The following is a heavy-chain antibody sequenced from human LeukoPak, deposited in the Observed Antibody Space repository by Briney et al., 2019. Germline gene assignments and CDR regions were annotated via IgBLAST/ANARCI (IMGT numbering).Heavy chain of an antibody. CDR3: AIVVVPANMDV. J-gene: IGHJ6*03. CDR1: GGTSSSYT. D-gene: IGHD2-2*01. CDR2: IIPILGIA. Sequence: SVKVSCKASGGTSSSYTISWVRQAPGQGLEWMGRIIPILGIANYAQKFQGRVTTTADKSTSTAYMELSSLRSEDTAVYYCAIVVVPANMDVWGKGTTVTVSS. V-gene: IGHV1-69*02.